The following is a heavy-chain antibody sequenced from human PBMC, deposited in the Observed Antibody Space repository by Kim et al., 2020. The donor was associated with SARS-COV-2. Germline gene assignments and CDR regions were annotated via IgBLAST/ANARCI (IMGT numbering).Heavy chain of an antibody. CDR2: ITRDSSTI. Sequence: GGSLRLSCEASGFTFSNYEMNWVRQAPGKGLEWVSHITRDSSTIYYVDSVKGRFTISRDNARNSLYLQMNSLRVEDTAVYYCARSWAGTYGSGSPFESWGQGNLVTGSS. V-gene: IGHV3-48*03. CDR3: ARSWAGTYGSGSPFES. CDR1: GFTFSNYE. J-gene: IGHJ4*02. D-gene: IGHD3-10*01.